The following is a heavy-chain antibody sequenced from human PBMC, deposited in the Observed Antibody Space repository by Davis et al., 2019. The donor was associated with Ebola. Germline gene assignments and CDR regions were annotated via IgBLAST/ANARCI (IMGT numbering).Heavy chain of an antibody. J-gene: IGHJ6*02. CDR2: INYSGTT. D-gene: IGHD3-10*01. V-gene: IGHV4-34*01. CDR3: ARKPRGIYYYGSGGYYYYGMDV. CDR1: GGSISGYY. Sequence: SETLSLTCTVSGGSISGYYWTWIRQPPGKGLEWVGEINYSGTTNYNPSLKSRVTISVDTSKNQFSLKLSSVTAADTAVYYCARKPRGIYYYGSGGYYYYGMDVWGQGTTVTVSS.